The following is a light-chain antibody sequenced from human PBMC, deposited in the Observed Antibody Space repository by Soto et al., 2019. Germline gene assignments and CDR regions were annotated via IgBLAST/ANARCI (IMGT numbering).Light chain of an antibody. V-gene: IGKV3-15*01. Sequence: IMMSQSPAILSVSPGESATLSCRASQSVNSNYLAWYQQHPGQPPRLLIYGISTRATGIPARFSGSGSGTEFSLTISSLQSEDFAVYYCQQYSKWPITFGQGTRLEIK. CDR3: QQYSKWPIT. J-gene: IGKJ5*01. CDR1: QSVNSN. CDR2: GIS.